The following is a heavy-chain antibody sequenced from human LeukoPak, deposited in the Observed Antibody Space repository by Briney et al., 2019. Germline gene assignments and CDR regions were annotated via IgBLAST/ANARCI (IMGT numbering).Heavy chain of an antibody. V-gene: IGHV3-23*01. CDR2: ISGSGTST. CDR3: AIGPYCSGGSCYPPSY. Sequence: PGGSLRLSCAASGFTFSNYAMSWVRQAPGKGLEWVSAISGSGTSTYYADSVRGRFTISRDSSKNTLYLQMNSLRAEDTAVYYCAIGPYCSGGSCYPPSYWGQGTLVTVSS. D-gene: IGHD2-15*01. CDR1: GFTFSNYA. J-gene: IGHJ4*02.